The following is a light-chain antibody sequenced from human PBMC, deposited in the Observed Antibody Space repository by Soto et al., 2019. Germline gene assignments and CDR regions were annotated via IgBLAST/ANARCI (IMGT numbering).Light chain of an antibody. CDR3: QQYKNWWT. V-gene: IGKV3-15*01. CDR2: GAS. J-gene: IGKJ1*01. Sequence: EIVMTQSPATLSVSPGERATLSCRASQSVSSNLAWYQQKPGQAPRLLIYGASTRAPGIPARFSGSGSGTEFTLTIRSLQAEDFAVYYCQQYKNWWTFGQGTKVEIK. CDR1: QSVSSN.